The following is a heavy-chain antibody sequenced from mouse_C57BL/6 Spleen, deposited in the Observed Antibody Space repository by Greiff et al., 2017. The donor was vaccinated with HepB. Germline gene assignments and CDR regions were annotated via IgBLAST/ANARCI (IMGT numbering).Heavy chain of an antibody. J-gene: IGHJ4*01. CDR2: IYPGDGDT. Sequence: VHLVESGAELVKPGASVKISCKASGYAFSSYWMNWVKQRPGKGLEWIGQIYPGDGDTNYNGKFKGKATLTADKSSSTAYMQLSSLTSEDSAVYFCARKKDYYGSSYDYYAMDYWGQGTSVTVSS. D-gene: IGHD1-1*01. V-gene: IGHV1-80*01. CDR1: GYAFSSYW. CDR3: ARKKDYYGSSYDYYAMDY.